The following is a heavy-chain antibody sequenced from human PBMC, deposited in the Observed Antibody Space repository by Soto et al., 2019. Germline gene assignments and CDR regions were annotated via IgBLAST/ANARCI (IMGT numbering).Heavy chain of an antibody. CDR1: GGTFSSYT. D-gene: IGHD4-17*01. V-gene: IGHV1-69*08. CDR2: IIPILGIA. CDR3: ARELYGDYIIDY. J-gene: IGHJ4*02. Sequence: QVQLVQSGAEVQKPGSSVKVSCKASGGTFSSYTISWVRQAPGQGLEWMGRIIPILGIANYAQKFQGRVTITADKSTSTAYMELSSLRSEDTAVYYCARELYGDYIIDYWGQGTLVTVSS.